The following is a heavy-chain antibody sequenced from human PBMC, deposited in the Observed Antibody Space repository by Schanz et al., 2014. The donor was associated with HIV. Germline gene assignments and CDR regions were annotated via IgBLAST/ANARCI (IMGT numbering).Heavy chain of an antibody. Sequence: VQLVESGGGVVQPGRSLRLSCAASGFTFNSYGMHWVRQAPGKGLEWVSSISSGNSYIYYADSVKGRFTISRDDAKSSLFLQMNSLRAEDTAVYYCARGDAALGDYWGQGTLVTVSS. CDR1: GFTFNSYG. J-gene: IGHJ4*02. CDR2: ISSGNSYI. D-gene: IGHD5-18*01. CDR3: ARGDAALGDY. V-gene: IGHV3-21*01.